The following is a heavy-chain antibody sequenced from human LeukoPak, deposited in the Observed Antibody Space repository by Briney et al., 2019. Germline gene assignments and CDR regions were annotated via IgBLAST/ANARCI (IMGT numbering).Heavy chain of an antibody. CDR2: INHSGST. CDR3: ARGGRFGGPYYYYYYMDV. J-gene: IGHJ6*03. Sequence: SESLSLTCAVDGGSFSGNYWSCIRQPTGNVRDWTGEINHSGSTNYNPCLKSRVTISVDTSKNQFSLTLSSVTAADTAVYYCARGGRFGGPYYYYYYMDVWGKGTTVTVSS. D-gene: IGHD3-10*01. CDR1: GGSFSGNY. V-gene: IGHV4-34*01.